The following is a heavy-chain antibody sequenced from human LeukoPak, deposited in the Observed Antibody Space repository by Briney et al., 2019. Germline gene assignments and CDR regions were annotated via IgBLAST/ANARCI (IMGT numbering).Heavy chain of an antibody. CDR2: IYSGGSP. D-gene: IGHD3-10*01. CDR1: GFTVSSNH. CDR3: ARGDGVQFDY. V-gene: IGHV3-66*01. Sequence: GGSLRLSCAASGFTVSSNHMSWVRQAPGKGLEWVSVIYSGGSPYYADSVQGRFTISRDNSKNTLYLQMNRLRAEDTAGYYCARGDGVQFDYWGQGSLVTVS. J-gene: IGHJ4*02.